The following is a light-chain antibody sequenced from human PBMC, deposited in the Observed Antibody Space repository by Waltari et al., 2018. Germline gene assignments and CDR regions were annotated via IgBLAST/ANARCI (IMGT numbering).Light chain of an antibody. V-gene: IGLV1-47*01. J-gene: IGLJ3*02. CDR3: ASWDDSLSGWV. CDR1: SSNIGSDY. CDR2: KNN. Sequence: QSVLTQPPSASGTPGQRVTISCSGSSSNIGSDYVYWFQQPPGTAPKLLIYKNNQRPAGVPGRFSGSQSGTSAPLAISGLRSEDEADYYCASWDDSLSGWVFGGGTKLTLL.